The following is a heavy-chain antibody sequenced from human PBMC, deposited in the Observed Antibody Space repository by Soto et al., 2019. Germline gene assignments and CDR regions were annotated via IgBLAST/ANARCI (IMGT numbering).Heavy chain of an antibody. V-gene: IGHV3-23*01. D-gene: IGHD1-26*01. CDR2: ISGSGDST. CDR1: GFTFSSYA. J-gene: IGHJ4*02. Sequence: EVQLLESGGGLVQPGGSLRLSCAASGFTFSSYAMSWVRQAPGKGLEWVSIISGSGDSTYYADSVKGRFTISRDNSKNTLYLQMNSLRADDTAVYYCAKRGVGFDFEYWGQGTLVTVSS. CDR3: AKRGVGFDFEY.